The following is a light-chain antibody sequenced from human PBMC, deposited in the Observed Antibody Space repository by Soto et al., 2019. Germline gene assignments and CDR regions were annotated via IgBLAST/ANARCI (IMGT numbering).Light chain of an antibody. V-gene: IGKV3-15*01. J-gene: IGKJ4*01. Sequence: EIVMTQSPATLSVSPGERPPLPCRPGQIFNSNLAWYKQKPGQAPRLLIYGASNRATGIPATLSGSGSGTECSLTITSLQSEDLAVYYCQQYNHWPPLTFCGGTKVEIK. CDR2: GAS. CDR1: QIFNSN. CDR3: QQYNHWPPLT.